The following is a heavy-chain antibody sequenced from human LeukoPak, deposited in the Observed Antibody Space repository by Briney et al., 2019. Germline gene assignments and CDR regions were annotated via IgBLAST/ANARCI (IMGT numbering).Heavy chain of an antibody. J-gene: IGHJ4*02. V-gene: IGHV3-23*01. CDR2: ITNDGGIA. CDR1: GFTFSTYA. CDR3: AKGTDY. Sequence: GGSLRLSCAASGFTFSTYAMSWVRQAPGKGLEWVSTITNDGGIAYYADSVKGRFTISRDNSDNTLYLQLNSLRVEDTALYYCAKGTDYWGQGTLVTVS.